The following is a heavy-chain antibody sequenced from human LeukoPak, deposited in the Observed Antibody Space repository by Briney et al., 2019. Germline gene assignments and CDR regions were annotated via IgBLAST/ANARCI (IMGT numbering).Heavy chain of an antibody. V-gene: IGHV3-23*01. CDR2: IRGKGKT. J-gene: IGHJ4*02. Sequence: GGSLRLSFAASGLSLLSFAISWVRQGPARGLEWVLSIRGKGKTCYADSVKGRLTLSRESPRTRVYFQLNNLRVEDTAIYYCAKASWVSSTDAVGWGQGTLVTVSS. CDR1: GLSLLSFA. CDR3: AKASWVSSTDAVG. D-gene: IGHD3-10*01.